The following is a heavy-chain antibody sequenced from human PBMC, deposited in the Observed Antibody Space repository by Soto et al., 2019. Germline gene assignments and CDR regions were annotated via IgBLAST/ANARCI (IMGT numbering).Heavy chain of an antibody. V-gene: IGHV4-61*01. D-gene: IGHD2-21*01. CDR2: IYDSGNT. J-gene: IGHJ6*02. Sequence: QVQLQESGPGLVKPSETLSLTCTVSGGSVSSGSFYWGWIRQPPGKGLEWIGYIYDSGNTNYNPPIKSRVTILLDTSKCQFSLKLSSVTAADTAMYYCARTYSWGSGRGRSMAVWGRGTTVTVS. CDR1: GGSVSSGSFY. CDR3: ARTYSWGSGRGRSMAV.